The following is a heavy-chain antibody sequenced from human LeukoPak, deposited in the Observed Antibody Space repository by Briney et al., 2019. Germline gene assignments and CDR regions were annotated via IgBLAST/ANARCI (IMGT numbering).Heavy chain of an antibody. J-gene: IGHJ4*02. CDR2: ISGDGGST. V-gene: IGHV3-43*02. D-gene: IGHD6-19*01. CDR1: GFMFHDYA. Sequence: PGGSLSLSCAAPGFMFHDYAIHWVRQAPGKGLEWVSLISGDGGSTFYADSVKGRFTISRDNSNNSLYLQMNSLRSDDTALYYCARKSETSGWYDYWGERWLLTVSS. CDR3: ARKSETSGWYDY.